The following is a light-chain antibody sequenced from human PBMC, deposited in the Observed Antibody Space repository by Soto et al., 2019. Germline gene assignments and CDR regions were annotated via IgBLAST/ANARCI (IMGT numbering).Light chain of an antibody. J-gene: IGKJ3*01. CDR2: KAS. Sequence: DIQMTQSPSTLSASVGDRVTITCRASQNINDWLAWYQQKPGKAPRLLIYKASTLESGVPSRFSGSGFGTEFTLTISSLQPDDFSTYYCQQYNTYSFTVSPGAKVDIK. V-gene: IGKV1-5*03. CDR3: QQYNTYSFT. CDR1: QNINDW.